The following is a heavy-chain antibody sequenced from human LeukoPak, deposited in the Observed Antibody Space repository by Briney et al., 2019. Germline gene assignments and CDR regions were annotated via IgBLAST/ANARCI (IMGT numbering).Heavy chain of an antibody. CDR3: GRGERIITMVGGVKTP. Sequence: GASVKVSCKASGYTFSNYGINWVRQAPGQGLEWMGWISVYNGNTNYAQKFQGRVTMTTDTSTSTAYMELRSLRSDDTAVYYCGRGERIITMVGGVKTPWGREPLVPVP. CDR1: GYTFSNYG. J-gene: IGHJ5*02. V-gene: IGHV1-18*04. D-gene: IGHD3-10*01. CDR2: ISVYNGNT.